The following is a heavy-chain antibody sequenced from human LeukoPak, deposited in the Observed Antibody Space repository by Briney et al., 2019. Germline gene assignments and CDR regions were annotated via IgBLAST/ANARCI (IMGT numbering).Heavy chain of an antibody. V-gene: IGHV4-39*07. D-gene: IGHD6-13*01. J-gene: IGHJ5*02. CDR2: IYYSGST. CDR3: ARDKGYHKAAADTYNWLDP. Sequence: SETLSLTCTVSGGSISSSSYYWGWIRQPPGKGLEWIGSIYYSGSTYYNPSLKSRVTISVDTSKNQFSLKLSSVTAADTAVYYCARDKGYHKAAADTYNWLDPWGEGTLVTVSS. CDR1: GGSISSSSYY.